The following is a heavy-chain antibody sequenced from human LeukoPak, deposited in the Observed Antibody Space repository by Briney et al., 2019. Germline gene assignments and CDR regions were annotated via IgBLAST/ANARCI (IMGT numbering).Heavy chain of an antibody. J-gene: IGHJ3*02. D-gene: IGHD3-10*01. CDR1: GGSISSGGYY. V-gene: IGHV4-31*03. Sequence: SQTLSLTCTVSGGSISSGGYYWSWIRQRPGKGLEWIGYIYYSGSTYYNPSLKSRVTISVDTSKNQFSLKLSSVTAADTAVYYCARDPRFTSGSSDAFDIWGQGTMVTVSS. CDR3: ARDPRFTSGSSDAFDI. CDR2: IYYSGST.